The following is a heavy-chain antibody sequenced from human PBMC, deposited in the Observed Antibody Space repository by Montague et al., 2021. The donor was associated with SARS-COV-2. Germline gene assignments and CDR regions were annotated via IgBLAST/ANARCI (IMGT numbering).Heavy chain of an antibody. CDR1: GGSISSSSYY. Sequence: SETLSLTCTVSGGSISSSSYYWGWIRQPPGKGLEWIGYIYYSGSTYYNPSFKSRVTISVDTSKNQFSLKLSSVTAADTAVYYCARQPTRGITIFGVVTDYGMDVRGQGTTVTVSS. D-gene: IGHD3-3*01. CDR3: ARQPTRGITIFGVVTDYGMDV. CDR2: IYYSGST. J-gene: IGHJ6*02. V-gene: IGHV4-39*01.